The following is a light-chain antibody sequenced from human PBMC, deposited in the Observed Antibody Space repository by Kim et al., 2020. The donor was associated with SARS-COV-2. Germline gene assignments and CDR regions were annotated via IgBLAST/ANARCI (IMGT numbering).Light chain of an antibody. J-gene: IGKJ2*01. CDR2: WAS. V-gene: IGKV4-1*01. CDR1: QSVLYSSNNRNY. CDR3: HQYYSSPFT. Sequence: TSTINCKSSQSVLYSSNNRNYLAWYQRKPGQPPKLLIYWASTRQSGVPDRFSGSGSGTDFTLTISSLQAEDVAVYYCHQYYSSPFTFGQGTKLEI.